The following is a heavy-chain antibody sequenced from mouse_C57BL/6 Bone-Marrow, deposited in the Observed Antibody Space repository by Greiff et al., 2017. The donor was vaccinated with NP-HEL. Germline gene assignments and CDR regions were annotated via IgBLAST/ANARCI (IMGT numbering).Heavy chain of an antibody. J-gene: IGHJ2*01. CDR2: ISSGSSTI. CDR1: GFTFSNYG. CDR3: ARAEGYPYYFDY. Sequence: EVMLVESGGGLVKPGGSLKLSCAASGFTFSNYGMHWVRQAPEKGLEWVAYISSGSSTIYYADTVKGRFTISRDNAKNTLFLQMTSLRSEDTAMYYCARAEGYPYYFDYWGQGTTLTVSS. D-gene: IGHD2-2*01. V-gene: IGHV5-17*01.